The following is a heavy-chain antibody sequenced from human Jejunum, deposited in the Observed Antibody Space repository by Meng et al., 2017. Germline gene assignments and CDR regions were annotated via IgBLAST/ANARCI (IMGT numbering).Heavy chain of an antibody. CDR2: ITGTGGDT. D-gene: IGHD6-19*01. V-gene: IGHV3-23*01. Sequence: GESLKISCAASGFTLSTYGMIWVRQSPTLGLEWVSSITGTGGDTYSADSVKGRFITSRDNSKNTLYLQMNSLRADDTAVYYCARPQGGNGWAAKYFDYWGQGALVTVSS. CDR3: ARPQGGNGWAAKYFDY. J-gene: IGHJ4*02. CDR1: GFTLSTYG.